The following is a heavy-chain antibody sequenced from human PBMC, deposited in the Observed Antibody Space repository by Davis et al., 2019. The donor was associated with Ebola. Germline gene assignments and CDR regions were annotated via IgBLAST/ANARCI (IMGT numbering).Heavy chain of an antibody. CDR1: GGTFSSYA. V-gene: IGHV1-69*06. CDR2: IIPIFGTA. J-gene: IGHJ4*02. CDR3: ARDSREMITFGGVEN. D-gene: IGHD3-16*01. Sequence: SVKVSCKASGGTFSSYAISWVRQAPGQGLEWMGGIIPIFGTANYAQKFQGRVTITADKSTSTAYMELSSLRSEDTAVYYCARDSREMITFGGVENWGQGTLVTVSS.